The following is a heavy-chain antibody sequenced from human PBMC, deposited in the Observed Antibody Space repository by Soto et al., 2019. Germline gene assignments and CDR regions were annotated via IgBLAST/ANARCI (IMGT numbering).Heavy chain of an antibody. D-gene: IGHD1-1*01. CDR3: ARHAFYYRGVSTGYFDY. Sequence: QLQLQESGPGLVKPSETLSLTCTVSGGSISSSSYYWGWIRQPPGKGLEWIGSIYYSGSTYYNPSLKSRVTISVDTSKNQFSLTLSSVTAADTAVYYCARHAFYYRGVSTGYFDYWGQGTLVTVSS. J-gene: IGHJ4*02. CDR2: IYYSGST. CDR1: GGSISSSSYY. V-gene: IGHV4-39*01.